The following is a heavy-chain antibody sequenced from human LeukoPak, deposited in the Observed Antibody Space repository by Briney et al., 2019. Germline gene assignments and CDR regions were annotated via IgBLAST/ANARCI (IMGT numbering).Heavy chain of an antibody. Sequence: SETLSLTCTVSGGSISSSSYYWGWIRQPPGKGLEWIGSIYYSGSTYYNPSLKSRVTISVDTSKNQFSLKLSSVTAADTAVYYCASYCSSTSCYRSLEYFQHWGQGTLVIVSS. CDR3: ASYCSSTSCYRSLEYFQH. CDR2: IYYSGST. D-gene: IGHD2-2*02. J-gene: IGHJ1*01. V-gene: IGHV4-39*01. CDR1: GGSISSSSYY.